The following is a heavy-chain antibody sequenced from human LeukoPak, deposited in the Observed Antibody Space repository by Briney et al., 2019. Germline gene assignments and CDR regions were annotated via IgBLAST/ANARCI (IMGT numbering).Heavy chain of an antibody. D-gene: IGHD6-6*01. CDR1: GFTFSTHW. CDR2: VKQDGSEK. Sequence: GGSLRLSCAASGFTFSTHWMIWVRQAPGKGLEWVANVKQDGSEKYYVDSVKGRFTISRVNAKNSLYLQMNSLRAEDAAVYYCATGRAAHLFDFWGQGTLVTVSS. V-gene: IGHV3-7*01. J-gene: IGHJ4*02. CDR3: ATGRAAHLFDF.